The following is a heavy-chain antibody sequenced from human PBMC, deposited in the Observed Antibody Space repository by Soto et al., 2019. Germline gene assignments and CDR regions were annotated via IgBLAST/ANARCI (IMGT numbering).Heavy chain of an antibody. Sequence: ASVKVSFKASGGTFSSYTISWVRQAPGQGLEWMGRIIPILGIANYAQKFQGRVTITADKSTSTAYMELSSLRSEDTAVYYCASLIAAADTKIDYWGQGTLVTVSS. CDR3: ASLIAAADTKIDY. D-gene: IGHD6-13*01. J-gene: IGHJ4*02. V-gene: IGHV1-69*02. CDR1: GGTFSSYT. CDR2: IIPILGIA.